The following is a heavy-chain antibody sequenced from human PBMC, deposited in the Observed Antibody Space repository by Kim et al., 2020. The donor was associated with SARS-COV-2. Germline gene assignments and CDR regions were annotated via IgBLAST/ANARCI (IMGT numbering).Heavy chain of an antibody. D-gene: IGHD1-26*01. V-gene: IGHV1-24*01. Sequence: ASVKVSCKVSGYTLTELSMHWVRQAPGKGLEWMGGFDPEDGETIYAQKFQGRVTMTEDTYTDTAYMELSSLRSEDTAVYYCATGPPIVGATSWFDPWGQGTLVTVSS. CDR2: FDPEDGET. J-gene: IGHJ5*02. CDR1: GYTLTELS. CDR3: ATGPPIVGATSWFDP.